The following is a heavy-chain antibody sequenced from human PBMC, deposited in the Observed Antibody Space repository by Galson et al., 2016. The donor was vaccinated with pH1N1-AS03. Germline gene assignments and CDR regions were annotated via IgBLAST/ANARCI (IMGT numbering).Heavy chain of an antibody. V-gene: IGHV5-51*01. CDR3: ARHNEAATLSAPSDY. D-gene: IGHD6-13*01. CDR2: IYPPDPDA. Sequence: QSGAEVKKPGESLKISCQASGYTFRNHWIGWVRQMPGKGLEWMGIIYPPDPDARYSPSFQGQVTMSVDKSINTAYLRWNSLKASDTAIYYCARHNEAATLSAPSDYWGQGTLVTVSS. CDR1: GYTFRNHW. J-gene: IGHJ4*02.